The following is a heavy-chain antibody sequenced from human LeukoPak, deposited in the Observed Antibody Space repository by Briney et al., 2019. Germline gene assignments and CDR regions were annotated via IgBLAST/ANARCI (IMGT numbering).Heavy chain of an antibody. Sequence: NASETLSLTCAVYGGSFSGYYWSWIRQPPGKGLEWIGEINHSGSTNYNPSLKSRVTISVDTSKNQFSLKLSSVTAADTAVYYCARDLPYYYGSGSPRFDYWGQGTLVTVSS. J-gene: IGHJ4*02. V-gene: IGHV4-34*01. CDR1: GGSFSGYY. CDR3: ARDLPYYYGSGSPRFDY. D-gene: IGHD3-10*01. CDR2: INHSGST.